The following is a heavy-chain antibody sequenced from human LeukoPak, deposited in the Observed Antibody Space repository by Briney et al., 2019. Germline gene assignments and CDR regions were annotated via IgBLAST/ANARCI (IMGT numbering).Heavy chain of an antibody. CDR1: GGSISSGGYS. J-gene: IGHJ4*02. CDR3: ARSEYNFGYDY. V-gene: IGHV4-30-2*01. CDR2: IYHSGST. D-gene: IGHD5-18*01. Sequence: SQTLSLTCAVSGGSISSGGYSWSWIRQPPGKGLEWIGYIYHSGSTYYNPSLKSRVTISIDRSMNQFSLRVSSVTAADTAVYYCARSEYNFGYDYWGQGTLVTVSS.